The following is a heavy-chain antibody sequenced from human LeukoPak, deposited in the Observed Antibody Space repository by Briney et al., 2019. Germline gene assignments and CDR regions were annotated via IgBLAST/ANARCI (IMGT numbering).Heavy chain of an antibody. Sequence: GGSVRLSCEGSGFNFGGYSMSWVRQAPGKGLEWVSGVLSGGGSTYYADAVKGRFTISRDNSRSTLYLQMNSLRAEETAVYYCAKDAIYGDGYWEFDYWGQGTLVTVSS. D-gene: IGHD2-21*01. CDR2: VLSGGGST. CDR3: AKDAIYGDGYWEFDY. V-gene: IGHV3-23*01. J-gene: IGHJ4*02. CDR1: GFNFGGYS.